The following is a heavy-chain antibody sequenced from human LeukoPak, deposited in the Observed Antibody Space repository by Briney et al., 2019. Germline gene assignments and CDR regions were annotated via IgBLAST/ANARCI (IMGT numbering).Heavy chain of an antibody. CDR1: GYTFTGYY. J-gene: IGHJ6*02. V-gene: IGHV1-2*02. D-gene: IGHD3-10*01. Sequence: ASVKVSCKASGYTFTGYYMHWVRQAPGQGLEWMGWINPNSGGTNYAQKFQGRVTMTRDTSISTAYMELSRLSSDDTAVYYCARYGSGSPTDDYYYYGMDVWGQGTTVTVSS. CDR2: INPNSGGT. CDR3: ARYGSGSPTDDYYYYGMDV.